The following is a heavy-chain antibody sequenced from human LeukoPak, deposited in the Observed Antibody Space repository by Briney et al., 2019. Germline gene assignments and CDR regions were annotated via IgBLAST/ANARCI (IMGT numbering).Heavy chain of an antibody. D-gene: IGHD2-21*01. CDR2: IYENGGTT. CDR3: AKDFRIGYSAHFDY. CDR1: GFTFRSHA. J-gene: IGHJ4*02. Sequence: GGSLRLSCVGSGFTFRSHAMSWVRQAPEKGLEFISGIYENGGTTYYADSVKGRFSISRDNSKNTLYLQMDSLRGEDTAVYYCAKDFRIGYSAHFDYWGQGALVTVSS. V-gene: IGHV3-23*01.